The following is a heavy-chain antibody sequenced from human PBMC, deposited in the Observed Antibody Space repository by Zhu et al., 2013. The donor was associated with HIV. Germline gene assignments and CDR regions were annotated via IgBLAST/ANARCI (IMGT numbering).Heavy chain of an antibody. Sequence: QVQLQESGPGLVKPSGTLSLTCAVSGGSISSSNWWSWVRQPPGKGLEWIGGIYHSGSTNYNPSLKSRVTISVDKSKNQFSLKLSSVTAADTAVYYCARARLYPNLWYSGSYLFDYWGQGTLVTVSS. CDR3: ARARLYPNLWYSGSYLFDY. V-gene: IGHV4-4*02. J-gene: IGHJ4*02. CDR2: IYHSGST. D-gene: IGHD1-26*01. CDR1: GGSISSSNW.